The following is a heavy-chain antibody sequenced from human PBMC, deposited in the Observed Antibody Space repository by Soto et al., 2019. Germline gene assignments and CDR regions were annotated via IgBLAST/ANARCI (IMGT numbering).Heavy chain of an antibody. D-gene: IGHD3-22*01. Sequence: ASVKVSCTASGGTFRCYAISWVRPAPLQGLELMGGNIPIFGPANYAQKFQGRVTITADKSTSTAYMELSSLRSEDTAVYYCASLRNEYDSNAYVHDAFDISAPGTLVTVSS. CDR1: GGTFRCYA. CDR3: ASLRNEYDSNAYVHDAFDI. J-gene: IGHJ3*02. CDR2: NIPIFGPA. V-gene: IGHV1-69*06.